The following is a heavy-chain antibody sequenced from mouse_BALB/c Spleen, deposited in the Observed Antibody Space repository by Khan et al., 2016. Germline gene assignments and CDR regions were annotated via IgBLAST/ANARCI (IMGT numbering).Heavy chain of an antibody. D-gene: IGHD2-1*01. CDR3: ARRHGNYGYYAMDY. Sequence: QVQLQQSGAELMKPGASVKISCKATGYTFSSYWIEWVKQRPGHGLEWIGEILPGSGSTNYNEKFKGKATFTADTSSNTAYMQLSSLTSEDSAVYYGARRHGNYGYYAMDYWGQGTSVTVSS. V-gene: IGHV1-9*01. CDR2: ILPGSGST. CDR1: GYTFSSYW. J-gene: IGHJ4*01.